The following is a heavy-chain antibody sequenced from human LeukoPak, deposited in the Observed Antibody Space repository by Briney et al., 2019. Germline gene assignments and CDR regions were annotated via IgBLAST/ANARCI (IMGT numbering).Heavy chain of an antibody. CDR3: ARGLYYYDSSGYPLVYRLPIGPRRDLDY. J-gene: IGHJ4*02. CDR2: INHSGST. D-gene: IGHD3-22*01. Sequence: SETLSLTCAVYAGSFSGYYWSWIRQPPEKGLEWIGGINHSGSTNYNPSLKSRVTISVDTSKNQFSLKLSSVTAADTAVYYCARGLYYYDSSGYPLVYRLPIGPRRDLDYWGQGTLVTVSS. V-gene: IGHV4-34*01. CDR1: AGSFSGYY.